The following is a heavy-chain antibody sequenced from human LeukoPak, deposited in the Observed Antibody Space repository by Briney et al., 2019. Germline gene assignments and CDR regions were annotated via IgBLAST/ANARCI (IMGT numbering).Heavy chain of an antibody. J-gene: IGHJ2*01. CDR1: GFTFSNYW. CDR3: ARVVESDWYFDL. V-gene: IGHV3-7*03. D-gene: IGHD2/OR15-2a*01. CDR2: IKEDGSVK. Sequence: GGSLRLSCAASGFTFSNYWMSWVRQAPGKGLEWVANIKEDGSVKYYVDSVKGRFTISRDNAKNSLYLQMNSLRAEDTAVYYCARVVESDWYFDLWGRGTLVTVSS.